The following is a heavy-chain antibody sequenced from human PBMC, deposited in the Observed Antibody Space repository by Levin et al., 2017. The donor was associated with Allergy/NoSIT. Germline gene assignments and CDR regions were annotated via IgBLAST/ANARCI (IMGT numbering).Heavy chain of an antibody. J-gene: IGHJ6*02. CDR2: IKQDGSEK. D-gene: IGHD2-15*01. V-gene: IGHV3-7*01. CDR1: GFTFSSYW. Sequence: GESLKISCAASGFTFSSYWMSWVRQAPGKGLEWVANIKQDGSEKYYVDSVKGRFTISRDNAKNSLYLQMNSLRAEDTAVYYCARGGGYCSGGSCYDYGMDVWGQGTTVTVSS. CDR3: ARGGGYCSGGSCYDYGMDV.